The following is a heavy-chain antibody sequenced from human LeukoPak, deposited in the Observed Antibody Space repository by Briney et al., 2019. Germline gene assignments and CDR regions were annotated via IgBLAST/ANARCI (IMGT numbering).Heavy chain of an antibody. D-gene: IGHD3-10*01. V-gene: IGHV3-23*01. CDR1: GFTFSSYA. Sequence: GGSLTLSCAASGFTFSSYARGWVRQAQGEGREWVSAIIGSGGRQYYADSVKGRFTISRDNSKNTLYLQMNSLRAEDTAVYYCAKDIMYTMVRGSKGFDYWGQGTLVTVSS. CDR2: IIGSGGRQ. J-gene: IGHJ4*02. CDR3: AKDIMYTMVRGSKGFDY.